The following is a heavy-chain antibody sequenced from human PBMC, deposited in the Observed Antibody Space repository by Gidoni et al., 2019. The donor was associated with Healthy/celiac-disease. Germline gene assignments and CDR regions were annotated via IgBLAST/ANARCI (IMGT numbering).Heavy chain of an antibody. J-gene: IGHJ5*02. CDR1: GGTFSSYA. CDR2: IIPIFGTA. D-gene: IGHD4-17*01. Sequence: QVQLVQSGAEVKKPGSSVKVSCKASGGTFSSYAISWVRQAPGQGLEWMGGIIPIFGTANYAQKFQGRVTITADESTSTAYMELSSLRSEDTAVYYCARSPPYGDYLDYNWFDPWGQGTLVTVSS. CDR3: ARSPPYGDYLDYNWFDP. V-gene: IGHV1-69*01.